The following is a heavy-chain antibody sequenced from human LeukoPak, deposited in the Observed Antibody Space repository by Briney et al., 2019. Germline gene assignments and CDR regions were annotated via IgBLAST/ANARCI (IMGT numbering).Heavy chain of an antibody. Sequence: SETLSLTCTVSGGSINSYYWSWIRQPPGKGLEWIGYIYYSGSTNYNPSLKSRVTISVDTSKNQFSLKLSSVTAADTAVYYCARDRTGPLSYYYGIDPWGQGTLVTVSS. CDR1: GGSINSYY. D-gene: IGHD3-10*01. J-gene: IGHJ5*02. CDR3: ARDRTGPLSYYYGIDP. CDR2: IYYSGST. V-gene: IGHV4-59*01.